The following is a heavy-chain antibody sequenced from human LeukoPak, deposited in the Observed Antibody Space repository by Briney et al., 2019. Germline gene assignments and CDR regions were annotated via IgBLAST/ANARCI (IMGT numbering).Heavy chain of an antibody. Sequence: ASVKVSCKASGYTFTSYDINWVRQATGQGLEWMGWMNPNSGNTGYAQKFQGRVTITRNTSISTAYMELSSLRSEDTAVYYCARAPIMVRGKEKNWFDPWGQGTLVTVPS. J-gene: IGHJ5*02. CDR2: MNPNSGNT. CDR1: GYTFTSYD. CDR3: ARAPIMVRGKEKNWFDP. D-gene: IGHD3-10*01. V-gene: IGHV1-8*03.